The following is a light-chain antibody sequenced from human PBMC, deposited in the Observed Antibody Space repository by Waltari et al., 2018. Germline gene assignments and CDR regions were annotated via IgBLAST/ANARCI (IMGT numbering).Light chain of an antibody. CDR2: YDE. CDR3: AAWDDSLSGPV. CDR1: SSNIGNNA. J-gene: IGLJ1*01. V-gene: IGLV1-36*01. Sequence: QSVLTQPPSVSEAPRQRVTISCSGSSSNIGNNAVNWYQQLPGKAPKLLIYYDELLPSGVSDRFAGSKSGTSASLAISGLQSEDEADYYCAAWDDSLSGPVFGTGTKVTVL.